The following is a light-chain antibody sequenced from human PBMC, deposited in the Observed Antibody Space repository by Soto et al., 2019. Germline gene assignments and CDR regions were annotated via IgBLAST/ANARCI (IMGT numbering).Light chain of an antibody. CDR3: QDYYSSRLT. CDR2: WAS. J-gene: IGKJ4*01. Sequence: DFVMTQSSDSLAVSLGERATINCKRSQSISYSSNNKSYLAWYQVKPGQPPKLLINWASTRESGVPARFSGSGSGTDFTLTISSLQAEDVAVYYCQDYYSSRLTFGGGTKVDIK. V-gene: IGKV4-1*01. CDR1: QSISYSSNNKSY.